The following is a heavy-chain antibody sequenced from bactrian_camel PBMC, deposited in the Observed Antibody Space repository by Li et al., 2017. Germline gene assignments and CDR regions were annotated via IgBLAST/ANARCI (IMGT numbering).Heavy chain of an antibody. CDR1: GYTYSIDC. J-gene: IGHJ4*01. CDR2: IYIDGRGP. D-gene: IGHD1*01. V-gene: IGHV3S5*01. CDR3: AIGRFCAVMLGKPSYDH. Sequence: HVQLVESGGGLVQPGGSLRLSCAASGYTYSIDCMGWFRQAPGKGLEWVGSIYIDGRGPYYADSVKGRFTISRDNAKNTVYLQMNSLKSEDTAPYYCAIGRFCAVMLGKPSYDHRGQGTQVTVS.